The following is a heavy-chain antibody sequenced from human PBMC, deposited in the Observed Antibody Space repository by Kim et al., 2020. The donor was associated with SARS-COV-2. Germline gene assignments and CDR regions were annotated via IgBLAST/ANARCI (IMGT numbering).Heavy chain of an antibody. D-gene: IGHD3-10*01. V-gene: IGHV3-43*02. Sequence: GGSLRLSCAASGFTFDDYAMHWVRQAPGKGLEWVSLISGDGGSTYYADSVKGRFTISRDNSKNSLYLQMNSLRTEDTALYYCAKDMGSGSYYTPRDYYSGMDVWGQGTTVTVSS. CDR3: AKDMGSGSYYTPRDYYSGMDV. J-gene: IGHJ6*02. CDR1: GFTFDDYA. CDR2: ISGDGGST.